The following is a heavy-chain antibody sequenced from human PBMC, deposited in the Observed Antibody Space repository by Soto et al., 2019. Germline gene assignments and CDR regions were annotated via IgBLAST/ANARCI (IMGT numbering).Heavy chain of an antibody. CDR2: IYYSGST. CDR1: GGSISSSSYY. CDR3: ARLAEVVVVVAAQTGYFDY. V-gene: IGHV4-39*01. Sequence: SETLSLTCTVSGGSISSSSYYWGWIRQPPGKGLEWIGSIYYSGSTYYNPSLKSRVTRTVATSKNQFSMKLSYVTAADTAVYYCARLAEVVVVVAAQTGYFDYWGQGTLVTVSS. D-gene: IGHD2-15*01. J-gene: IGHJ4*02.